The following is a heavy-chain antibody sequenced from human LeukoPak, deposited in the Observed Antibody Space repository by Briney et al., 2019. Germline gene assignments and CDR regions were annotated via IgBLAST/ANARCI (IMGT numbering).Heavy chain of an antibody. CDR2: IYSSGST. CDR3: ARASYSYDINGWVPFDY. D-gene: IGHD3-22*01. V-gene: IGHV4-61*02. J-gene: IGHJ4*02. Sequence: SETLSLTCTVSGNSISSGDNYWSWIRQPAGKGLEWIGRIYSSGSTNYNPSLKSRVTISGDTSKNQFSLRLSSVTAADTAVYYCARASYSYDINGWVPFDYWGQGTLVTVSS. CDR1: GNSISSGDNY.